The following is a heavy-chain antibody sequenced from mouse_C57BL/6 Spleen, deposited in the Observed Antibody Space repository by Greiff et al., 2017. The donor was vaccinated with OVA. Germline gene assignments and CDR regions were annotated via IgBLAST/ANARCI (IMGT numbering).Heavy chain of an antibody. D-gene: IGHD1-1*02. Sequence: EVKLVESGGGLVKPGGSLKLSCAASGFTFSDYGMHWVRQAPEKGLEWVAYISSGSSTIYYADTVKGRFTISRDNAKNTLFLQMTSLRSEDTAMYYCARWGSYDAMDYWGQGTSVTVSS. V-gene: IGHV5-17*01. CDR3: ARWGSYDAMDY. CDR2: ISSGSSTI. J-gene: IGHJ4*01. CDR1: GFTFSDYG.